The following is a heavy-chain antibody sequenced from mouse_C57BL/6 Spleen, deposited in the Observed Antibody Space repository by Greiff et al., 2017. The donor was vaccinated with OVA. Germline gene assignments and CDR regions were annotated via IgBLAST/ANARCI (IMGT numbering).Heavy chain of an antibody. CDR1: GYTFTGYV. Sequence: VQLKESGPELVKPGASVKLSCKASGYTFTGYVMNWVKQRTGQSLEWIGRINPYSGDTFYNEKFKGKATLTVAKSSSTAHMELLSLTSEYFAVYDCARSPMITKVFDYWGQGTTLTVSS. V-gene: IGHV1-37*01. CDR2: INPYSGDT. D-gene: IGHD2-4*01. J-gene: IGHJ2*01. CDR3: ARSPMITKVFDY.